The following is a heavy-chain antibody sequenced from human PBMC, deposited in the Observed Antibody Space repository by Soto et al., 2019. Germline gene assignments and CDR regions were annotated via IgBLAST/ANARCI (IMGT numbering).Heavy chain of an antibody. V-gene: IGHV3-9*01. CDR1: GFTFGDYA. J-gene: IGHJ3*02. CDR3: AKDRYSGSYADAFDI. CDR2: ISWNSGNI. Sequence: EVQLVESGGGLVQPGRSLRLSCAASGFTFGDYAMHWVRQAPGKGLEWVSGISWNSGNIGYADSVKGRFTISRDNAKTSLYLQMNSLRGDDTAFYYCAKDRYSGSYADAFDIWGQGTMVTVSS. D-gene: IGHD1-26*01.